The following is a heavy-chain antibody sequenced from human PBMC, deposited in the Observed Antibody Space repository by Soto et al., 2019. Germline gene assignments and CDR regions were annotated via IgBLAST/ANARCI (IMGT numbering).Heavy chain of an antibody. CDR1: GYTFTSYG. J-gene: IGHJ4*02. D-gene: IGHD3-9*01. Sequence: ASVKVSCKASGYTFTSYGISWVRQAPGQGLEWMGWISAYNGNTNYAQKLQGRVTMTTDTSTSTAYMELRSLRSDDTAVYYCAGAVRRRYFDWLPSFDYWGQGTLVTVSS. V-gene: IGHV1-18*01. CDR2: ISAYNGNT. CDR3: AGAVRRRYFDWLPSFDY.